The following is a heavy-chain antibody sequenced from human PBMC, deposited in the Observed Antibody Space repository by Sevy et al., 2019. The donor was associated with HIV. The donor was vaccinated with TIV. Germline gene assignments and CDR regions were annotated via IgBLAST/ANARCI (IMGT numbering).Heavy chain of an antibody. CDR1: GGSIRRGDYF. CDR3: ARLRGGYGNGWFYYYMDV. J-gene: IGHJ6*03. Sequence: SETLSLTCSVTGGSIRRGDYFWGWIRQSPGKGLEWIGSITDSGSTYYNPSLKIRFTMSVDTSKNQFSLKLSSVTAADTAVHYCARLRGGYGNGWFYYYMDVWGKGTTVTVSS. V-gene: IGHV4-39*01. D-gene: IGHD3-10*01. CDR2: ITDSGST.